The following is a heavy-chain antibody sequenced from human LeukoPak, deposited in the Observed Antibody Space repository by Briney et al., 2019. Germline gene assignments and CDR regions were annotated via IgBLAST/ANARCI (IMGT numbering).Heavy chain of an antibody. CDR2: IYYSGGT. J-gene: IGHJ4*02. V-gene: IGHV4-59*12. CDR1: GGSISSYY. Sequence: SETLSLTCTVSGGSISSYYWSWIRQPPGKGLEWIGYIYYSGGTNYNPSLKSRVTTSVDTSKNQFSLKLSSVTAADTAVYYCARIRDGYNYLLGYWGQGTLVTVSS. CDR3: ARIRDGYNYLLGY. D-gene: IGHD5-24*01.